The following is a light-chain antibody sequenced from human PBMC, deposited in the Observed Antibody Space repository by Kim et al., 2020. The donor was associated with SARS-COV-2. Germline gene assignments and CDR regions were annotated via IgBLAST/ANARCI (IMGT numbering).Light chain of an antibody. J-gene: IGKJ4*01. CDR3: QQYGSSPT. V-gene: IGKV3-20*01. CDR1: QSVSSSY. Sequence: WSPGERATPSCRASQSVSSSYLAWYQQKPGQAPRLLIYGASSRATGIPDRFSGSGSGTDFTLTISRLEPEDFAVYYCQQYGSSPTFGGGTKVDIK. CDR2: GAS.